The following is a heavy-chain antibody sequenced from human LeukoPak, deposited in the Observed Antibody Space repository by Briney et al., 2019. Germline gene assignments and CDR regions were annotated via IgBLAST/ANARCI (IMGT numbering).Heavy chain of an antibody. Sequence: GGSLRLSCAASGFTFSSYWMSWVRQAPGKGLEWVANIKQDGSEKYYVDSVKGRFTISRDNAKNSLYLQMNSLRAEDTAVYYCARTVGATFYYYYYYMDVWGKGTTVTVSS. V-gene: IGHV3-7*01. CDR1: GFTFSSYW. D-gene: IGHD1-26*01. CDR2: IKQDGSEK. CDR3: ARTVGATFYYYYYYMDV. J-gene: IGHJ6*03.